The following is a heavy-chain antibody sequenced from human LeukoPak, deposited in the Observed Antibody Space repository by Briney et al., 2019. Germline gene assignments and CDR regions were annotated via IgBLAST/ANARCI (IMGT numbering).Heavy chain of an antibody. Sequence: GGSLRLSCAASGFTFSSHWMSWVRQAPGKGLGWVANIKQDGSEKYYVDSVKGRFTISRDNAKNALFLQMNSLRAADTAVYYCAREPHIAVVTHFDYWGQGTLVTVSS. J-gene: IGHJ4*02. CDR2: IKQDGSEK. CDR3: AREPHIAVVTHFDY. V-gene: IGHV3-7*01. D-gene: IGHD6-19*01. CDR1: GFTFSSHW.